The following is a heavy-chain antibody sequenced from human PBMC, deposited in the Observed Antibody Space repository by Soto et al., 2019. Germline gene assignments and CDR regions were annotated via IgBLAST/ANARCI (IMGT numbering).Heavy chain of an antibody. CDR1: GGSISSYY. Sequence: QVQLQESGPGLVKPSETLSLTCTVSGGSISSYYWSWIRQPPGKGLEWIGYIYYSGSTNYNPSLKRRVTRSVDTSRNRFSLKLSSVPAADTAVYYCARRYGSCFDYWGQGTLVTVSS. D-gene: IGHD5-18*01. CDR3: ARRYGSCFDY. CDR2: IYYSGST. J-gene: IGHJ4*02. V-gene: IGHV4-59*08.